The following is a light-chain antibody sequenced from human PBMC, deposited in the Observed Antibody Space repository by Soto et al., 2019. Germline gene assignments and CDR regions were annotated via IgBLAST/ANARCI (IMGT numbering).Light chain of an antibody. Sequence: EILLTQSPATLSLSPGERATLSCGASQSVGNNYLGWYQLKPGLAPRLLIFQATRRATGIPDRFSGSGSGTHFPLTISSLEPEDFAMYYCHPYATPPLTFGGGTKVDI. V-gene: IGKV3D-20*01. CDR3: HPYATPPLT. J-gene: IGKJ4*01. CDR2: QAT. CDR1: QSVGNNY.